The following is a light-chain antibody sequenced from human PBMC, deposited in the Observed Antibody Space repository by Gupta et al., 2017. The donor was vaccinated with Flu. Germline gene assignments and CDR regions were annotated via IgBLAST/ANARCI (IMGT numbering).Light chain of an antibody. J-gene: IGKJ2*01. Sequence: EIVLTQSPATLALSPADRATLSCRASQSVGTYLAWYQQKPGQTPRLLIYDASNRATGIPARFISSGSGTDFTPTISSLEPEDFAVYYCQKRRNGPPYTFGQGTRLEI. CDR3: QKRRNGPPYT. CDR2: DAS. CDR1: QSVGTY. V-gene: IGKV3-11*01.